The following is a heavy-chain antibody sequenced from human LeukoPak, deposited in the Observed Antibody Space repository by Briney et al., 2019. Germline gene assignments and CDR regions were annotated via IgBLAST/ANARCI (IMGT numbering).Heavy chain of an antibody. J-gene: IGHJ4*02. V-gene: IGHV3-66*01. D-gene: IGHD3-22*01. CDR1: GFTVSSNY. CDR3: VKGGKGISDSSGYYLFDY. CDR2: IYSGGST. Sequence: GGSLRLSCAVSGFTVSSNYMSWVRQAPGKGLEWVSIIYSGGSTYYADSVKGRFTISRDNSKNTLYLQMSSLRAEDTAVYYCVKGGKGISDSSGYYLFDYWGQGTLVTVSS.